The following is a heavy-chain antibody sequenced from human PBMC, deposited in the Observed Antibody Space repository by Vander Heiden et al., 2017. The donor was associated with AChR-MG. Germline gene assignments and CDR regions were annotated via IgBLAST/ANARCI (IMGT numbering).Heavy chain of an antibody. CDR2: INPNTGAT. CDR3: ARAGKAAVLGLAKGPLDH. Sequence: QVQLVQSGPDVKRPGASVTVSCKTSGDTFTRYDMHGVRQAPGEGLEWMGWINPNTGATNYAQAFQGRVILTRDTSISTAYMELTSLRSGDTAIYYCARAGKAAVLGLAKGPLDHWGQGTLVTVSS. V-gene: IGHV1-2*02. D-gene: IGHD2-15*01. J-gene: IGHJ5*02. CDR1: GDTFTRYD.